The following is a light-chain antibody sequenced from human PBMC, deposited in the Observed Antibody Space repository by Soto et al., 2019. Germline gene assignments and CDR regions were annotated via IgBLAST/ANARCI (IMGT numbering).Light chain of an antibody. J-gene: IGKJ5*01. CDR2: DAS. CDR3: QQRSNLPLT. Sequence: EIVLTQSPATLSLSPGERATLSCRASQSVSSYLAWYQQKPGQAPRLLIYDASNRATGIPARFSGSGSGTDFTLTISSLEPEDFAVYYCQQRSNLPLTFGQGTGLEIK. CDR1: QSVSSY. V-gene: IGKV3-11*01.